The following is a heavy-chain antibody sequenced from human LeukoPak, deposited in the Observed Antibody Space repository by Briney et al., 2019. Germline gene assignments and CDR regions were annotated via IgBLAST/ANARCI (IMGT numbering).Heavy chain of an antibody. D-gene: IGHD1-1*01. J-gene: IGHJ4*02. CDR2: LYSGGST. CDR1: EFNVRSNC. V-gene: IGHV3-66*01. Sequence: PGGSLRLSCAASEFNVRSNCMSWVRQAPGKGLEGVSVLYSGGSTYYADSVTGRFTISSDNSKNTLYLQMNSLRAEETAVYYCARVRGWKYFDYWGPRTLVTVSS. CDR3: ARVRGWKYFDY.